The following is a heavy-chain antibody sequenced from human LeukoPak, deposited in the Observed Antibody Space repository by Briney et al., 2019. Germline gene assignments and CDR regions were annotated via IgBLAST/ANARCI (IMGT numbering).Heavy chain of an antibody. CDR1: GFTFSSYA. D-gene: IGHD6-25*01. Sequence: QTGGSLRLSCAASGFTFSSYAMSWVRQAPGKGLEWVSAISGSGGSTYYADSVKGRFTISRDNSKNTLYLQMNSLRAEDTAVYYCAKDLSLLYSSASYFDYWGQGTLVTVSS. CDR2: ISGSGGST. V-gene: IGHV3-23*01. CDR3: AKDLSLLYSSASYFDY. J-gene: IGHJ4*02.